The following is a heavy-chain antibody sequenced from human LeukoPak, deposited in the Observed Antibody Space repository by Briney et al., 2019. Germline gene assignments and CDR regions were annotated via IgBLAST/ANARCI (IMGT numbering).Heavy chain of an antibody. J-gene: IGHJ4*02. V-gene: IGHV3-66*01. CDR2: IYSGGTT. D-gene: IGHD6-19*01. CDR3: TRGGSVPATRSFDY. Sequence: AGGSLRLSCGASGFTVSSDYMSWVRQAPGKGLAWLSVIYSGGTTYYADSVKGRFTISGDNSKNTVYLQMNSLRVEDTAVYYCTRGGSVPATRSFDYWGQGTWSPSPQ. CDR1: GFTVSSDY.